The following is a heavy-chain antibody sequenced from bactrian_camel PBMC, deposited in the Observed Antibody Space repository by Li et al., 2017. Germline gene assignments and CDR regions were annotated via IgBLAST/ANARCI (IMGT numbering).Heavy chain of an antibody. CDR1: GYTLPMN. J-gene: IGHJ4*01. CDR2: IAGDGRT. CDR3: AKETEWVGYHEFAAD. D-gene: IGHD5*01. V-gene: IGHV3S53*01. Sequence: HVQLVESGGGSVQAGGSLRLSCVASGYTLPMNMGWFRRLPGQEREGVAAIAGDGRTNYADSVKGRFTISRDNAKNTLYLQLSSLKTEDTAMYYCAKETEWVGYHEFAADWGQGSQVTVS.